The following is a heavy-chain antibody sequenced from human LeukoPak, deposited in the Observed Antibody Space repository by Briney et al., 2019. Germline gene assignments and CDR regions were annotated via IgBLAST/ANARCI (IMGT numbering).Heavy chain of an antibody. D-gene: IGHD1-14*01. Sequence: GGSLRLSCAASGFTFSSYAMSWVRQAPGKGLEWVSAISGSGGSTYYADSVKGRFTISRDNAKNSLYLQMNSLRAEDTAVYYCARDSVSDTTDYWGQGTLVTVSS. V-gene: IGHV3-23*01. CDR3: ARDSVSDTTDY. CDR1: GFTFSSYA. CDR2: ISGSGGST. J-gene: IGHJ4*02.